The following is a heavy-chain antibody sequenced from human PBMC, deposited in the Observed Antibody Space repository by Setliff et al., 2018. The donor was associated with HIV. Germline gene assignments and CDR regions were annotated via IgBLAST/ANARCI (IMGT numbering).Heavy chain of an antibody. Sequence: ASVKVSCTPSGYSLTNHYMHWVRQAPGQGLEWMGVINPTGGSTRNTQKFQGRVAMTRDTSTSTVYMELSSLRSEDTAVYYCASAGAWQRNALDIWGQGTMVTVSS. CDR3: ASAGAWQRNALDI. D-gene: IGHD5-12*01. CDR2: INPTGGST. V-gene: IGHV1-46*01. CDR1: GYSLTNHY. J-gene: IGHJ3*02.